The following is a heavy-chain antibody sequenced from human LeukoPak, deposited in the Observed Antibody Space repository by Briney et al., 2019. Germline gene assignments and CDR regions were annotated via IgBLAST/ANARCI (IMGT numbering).Heavy chain of an antibody. CDR3: AKGAGGPFEF. CDR1: GFTFSTSV. Sequence: PGGSLRLSCAASGFTFSTSVMTWVRQAPGKGLEWVSAISAGGDSTFYADSVKGRFTISRDNSKNTVFLQMTTLGPDDPAMYYCAKGAGGPFEFWGQGTLVTVSS. V-gene: IGHV3-23*01. CDR2: ISAGGDST. D-gene: IGHD3-10*01. J-gene: IGHJ4*02.